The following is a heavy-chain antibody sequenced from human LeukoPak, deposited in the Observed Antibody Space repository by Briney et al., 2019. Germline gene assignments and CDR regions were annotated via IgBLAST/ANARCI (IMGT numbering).Heavy chain of an antibody. CDR1: GXTVSSNY. CDR2: IYSGGST. J-gene: IGHJ6*02. D-gene: IGHD6-19*01. Sequence: GGSLRLSCAASGXTVSSNYMSWVRQAPGKGLEWVSVIYSGGSTYYADSVKGRFTISRDNSKNTLYLQMNSLRAEDTAVYYCARGGYSSGWYDYYYYGMDVWGQGTTVTVSS. V-gene: IGHV3-66*01. CDR3: ARGGYSSGWYDYYYYGMDV.